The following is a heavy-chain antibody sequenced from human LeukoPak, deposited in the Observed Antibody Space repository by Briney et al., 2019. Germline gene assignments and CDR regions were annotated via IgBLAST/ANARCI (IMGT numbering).Heavy chain of an antibody. J-gene: IGHJ6*02. CDR3: ARDADSSSWSMYYYYGMDV. V-gene: IGHV3-23*01. CDR2: ISKSDGST. D-gene: IGHD6-13*01. Sequence: GGSLRLSCAASGFTFSSYAMSWVRQAPGKGLEWVSAISKSDGSTYYADSVKGRFTISRDNSKNTLYLQMNSLRAEDTAVYYCARDADSSSWSMYYYYGMDVWGQGTTVTVSS. CDR1: GFTFSSYA.